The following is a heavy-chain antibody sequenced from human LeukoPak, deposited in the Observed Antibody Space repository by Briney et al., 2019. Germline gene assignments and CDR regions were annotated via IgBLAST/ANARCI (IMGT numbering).Heavy chain of an antibody. Sequence: PSETLSLTCTVSGYSISSGYYWGWIRQPPGKGLEWIGSIYHSGNTYYNPSLKSRVTISVDTSKNQFSLKLTSVTAADTAVYYCARASSHWTPVDAFDIWGQGTMVTVSS. CDR3: ARASSHWTPVDAFDI. D-gene: IGHD1-1*01. CDR1: GYSISSGYY. V-gene: IGHV4-38-2*02. CDR2: IYHSGNT. J-gene: IGHJ3*02.